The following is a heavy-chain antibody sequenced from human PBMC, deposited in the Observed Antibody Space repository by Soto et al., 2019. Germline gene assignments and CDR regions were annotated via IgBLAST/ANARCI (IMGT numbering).Heavy chain of an antibody. J-gene: IGHJ4*02. D-gene: IGHD2-15*01. CDR1: GFPFSKAW. CDR2: IKSKADGGTT. V-gene: IGHV3-15*01. Sequence: GGSLRLSCAASGFPFSKAWMSWVHQVPGKGLEWVGRIKSKADGGTTDYAAPVKGRFTISSDDSSNTLYLQMNSLKTEDTAVYYCTKVLGYCSGGNCFTFDYWGQGAVVTVSS. CDR3: TKVLGYCSGGNCFTFDY.